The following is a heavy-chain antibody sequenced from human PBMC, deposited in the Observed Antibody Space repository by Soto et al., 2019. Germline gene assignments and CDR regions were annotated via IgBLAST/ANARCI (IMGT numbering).Heavy chain of an antibody. J-gene: IGHJ5*01. V-gene: IGHV4-34*01. CDR2: INHSGRV. CDR3: STRAYDTNGYYPFDP. D-gene: IGHD3-22*01. CDR1: GGSFSGHS. Sequence: SETLSLTCAVYGGSFSGHSWTWIRQSPGKGLEWIGDINHSGRVNYSPSLKSRVTISLDTSKNQFSLTLSAVTAADTAMYYCSTRAYDTNGYYPFDPWGQGTLVTV.